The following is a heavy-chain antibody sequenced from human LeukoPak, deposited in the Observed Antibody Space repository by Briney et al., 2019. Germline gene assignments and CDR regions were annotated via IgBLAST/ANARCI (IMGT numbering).Heavy chain of an antibody. J-gene: IGHJ4*02. CDR3: ARGRIQLWLGLDY. V-gene: IGHV4-39*07. CDR1: GGSISSGGYY. D-gene: IGHD5-18*01. Sequence: SETLSLTCTVSGGSISSGGYYWSWIRQHPGKGLEWIGEINHSGSTNYNPSLKSRVTISVDTSKNQFSLKLSSVTAADTAVYYCARGRIQLWLGLDYWGQGTLVTVAS. CDR2: INHSGST.